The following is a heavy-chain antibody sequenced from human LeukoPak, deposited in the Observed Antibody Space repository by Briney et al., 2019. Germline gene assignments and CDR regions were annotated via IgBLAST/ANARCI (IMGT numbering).Heavy chain of an antibody. Sequence: GGSLRLSCAASGFIFTNFAMHWVRQAPGKGLEGVAVISNDERNKYYAESVKGRFTISRDNSNSMVYLQMTSLRLEDTAVYYCARPSPPGDGYNPSDQWGQGSLVTVSS. CDR3: ARPSPPGDGYNPSDQ. J-gene: IGHJ4*02. D-gene: IGHD5-24*01. CDR1: GFIFTNFA. CDR2: ISNDERNK. V-gene: IGHV3-30*04.